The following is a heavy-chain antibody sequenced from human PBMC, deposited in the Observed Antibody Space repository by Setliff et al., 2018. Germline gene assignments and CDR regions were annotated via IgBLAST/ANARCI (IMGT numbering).Heavy chain of an antibody. V-gene: IGHV5-51*01. Sequence: PGASLKISCKASGYIFTNYWIGWVRQMPGKGLEWMGVIYPGDSDTRYSPSFQGQVTISADESINTAYLQWSSLKASDTAIYYCTRHEDRNKCTSSSCYRENDAFDVWGQGAMVTVSS. D-gene: IGHD2-2*01. CDR2: IYPGDSDT. CDR3: TRHEDRNKCTSSSCYRENDAFDV. CDR1: GYIFTNYW. J-gene: IGHJ3*01.